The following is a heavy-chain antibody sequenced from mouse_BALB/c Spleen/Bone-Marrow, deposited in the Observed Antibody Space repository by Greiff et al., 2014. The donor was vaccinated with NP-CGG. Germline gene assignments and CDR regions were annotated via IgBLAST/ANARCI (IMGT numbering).Heavy chain of an antibody. V-gene: IGHV1-80*01. CDR2: IYPGDGDT. D-gene: IGHD4-1*01. CDR3: ARGGRLTGYYFDY. J-gene: IGHJ2*01. CDR1: GYAFSSYW. Sequence: LQESGAELVRPGSSVKISCKASGYAFSSYWMNWVKQRPGQGPEWIGQIYPGDGDTNYNGNFKDKATLTTDKSSTTAYMQLSSLTSEDSAVYFCARGGRLTGYYFDYWGQGTTLTVSS.